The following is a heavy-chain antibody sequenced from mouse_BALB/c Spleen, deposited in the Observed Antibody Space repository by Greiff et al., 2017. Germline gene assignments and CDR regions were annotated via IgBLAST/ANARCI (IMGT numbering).Heavy chain of an antibody. CDR3: AIYYGNPAWFAY. Sequence: QVQLQQSAAELARPGASVKMSCKASGYTFTSYTMHWVKQRPGQGLEWIGYINPSSGYTEYNQKFKDKTTLTADKSSSTAYMQLSSLTSEDSAVYYCAIYYGNPAWFAYWGQGTLVTVSA. CDR1: GYTFTSYT. CDR2: INPSSGYT. D-gene: IGHD2-1*01. V-gene: IGHV1-4*02. J-gene: IGHJ3*01.